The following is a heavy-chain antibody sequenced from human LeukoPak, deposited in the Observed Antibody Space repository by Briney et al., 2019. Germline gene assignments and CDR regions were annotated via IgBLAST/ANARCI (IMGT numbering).Heavy chain of an antibody. CDR2: ISTNGDST. V-gene: IGHV3-64*02. Sequence: GGSLRLSCAASGFTFNTYAMHWVRQAPGKGLEYVSAISTNGDSTYYADSVKGRFTISRDNSKNTLFLQMGSLGADDMAVYYCARWGSTSCYDYWGQGTLVTVSS. CDR3: ARWGSTSCYDY. J-gene: IGHJ4*02. CDR1: GFTFNTYA. D-gene: IGHD2-2*01.